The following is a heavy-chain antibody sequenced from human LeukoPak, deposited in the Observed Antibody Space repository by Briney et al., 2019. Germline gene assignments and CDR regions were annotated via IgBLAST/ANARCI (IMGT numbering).Heavy chain of an antibody. Sequence: PGGSLRLSCAASGFTFSSYEMNWVRQAPGKGLEWVSYISSSGSTIYYADSVKVRFTISRDNAKNSLYLQMNSLRAEDTAVYYCARAGWLTFDYWGQGTLVTVSS. J-gene: IGHJ4*02. CDR3: ARAGWLTFDY. D-gene: IGHD5-24*01. CDR1: GFTFSSYE. V-gene: IGHV3-48*03. CDR2: ISSSGSTI.